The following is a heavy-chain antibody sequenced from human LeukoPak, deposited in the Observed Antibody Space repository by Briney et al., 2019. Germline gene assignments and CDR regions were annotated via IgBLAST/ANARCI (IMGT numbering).Heavy chain of an antibody. V-gene: IGHV4-61*02. Sequence: SQTLSLTCTVSGGSISSGRNYWSWIRQPAGKGLEWIGRIWTSGSANYNPSLRSRVTISLDTSKNLFSLNLSSVTAADTAVYYCARDYALEYSSSSFDYWGQGTLVTVSS. CDR3: ARDYALEYSSSSFDY. J-gene: IGHJ4*02. D-gene: IGHD6-6*01. CDR1: GGSISSGRNY. CDR2: IWTSGSA.